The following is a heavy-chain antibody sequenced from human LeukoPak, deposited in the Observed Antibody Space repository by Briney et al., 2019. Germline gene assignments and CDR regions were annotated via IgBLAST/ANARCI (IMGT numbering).Heavy chain of an antibody. CDR2: IYTSGST. Sequence: SETLSLTCTVSGGSIRSYYWSWIRQPAGKGLEWIGRIYTSGSTNYNPSLKSRVTMSVDMSKNQFSLKLSSVTAADTAVYYCARTTEDCSSTSCYQYWFDPWGQGTLVTVSS. CDR1: GGSIRSYY. V-gene: IGHV4-4*07. CDR3: ARTTEDCSSTSCYQYWFDP. J-gene: IGHJ5*02. D-gene: IGHD2-2*01.